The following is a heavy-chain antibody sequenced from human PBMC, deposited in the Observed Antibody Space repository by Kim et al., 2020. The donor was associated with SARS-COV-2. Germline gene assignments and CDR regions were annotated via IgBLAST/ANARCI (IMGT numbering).Heavy chain of an antibody. CDR1: GGSISSYY. V-gene: IGHV4-59*01. J-gene: IGHJ6*02. Sequence: SETLSLTCTVSGGSISSYYWSWIRQPPGKGLEWIGYIYYSGSTNYNPSLKSRVTISVDTSKNQFSLKLSSVTAADTAVYYCARDANTAMVRGGGGMDVWGQGTTVTVSS. D-gene: IGHD5-18*01. CDR2: IYYSGST. CDR3: ARDANTAMVRGGGGMDV.